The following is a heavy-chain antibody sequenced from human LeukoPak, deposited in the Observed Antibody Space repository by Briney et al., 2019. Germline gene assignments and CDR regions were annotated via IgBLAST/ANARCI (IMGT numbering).Heavy chain of an antibody. J-gene: IGHJ4*02. CDR1: GYTFTSNY. CDR3: ARVDWMATIPFDY. Sequence: ASVKVSCKAFGYTFTSNYMHWVRQAPGQGPEWMGVISPSGGSTTYAQKFQGRVTLTRDMSTSTDYLELSSLRSEDTAVYYCARVDWMATIPFDYWGQGTLVTVSS. CDR2: ISPSGGST. D-gene: IGHD5-12*01. V-gene: IGHV1-46*01.